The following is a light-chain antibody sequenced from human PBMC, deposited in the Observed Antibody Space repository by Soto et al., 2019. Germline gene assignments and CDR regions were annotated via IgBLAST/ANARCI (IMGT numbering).Light chain of an antibody. CDR1: QSVNSGH. CDR2: AAS. V-gene: IGKV3-20*01. CDR3: HQFGSFPYT. J-gene: IGKJ2*01. Sequence: LVLTQSPGTLSLSPGERATLSCRASQSVNSGHFAWYHQKTGQAPRLLIYAASTRATGVPDRFSGSGSGTDFTLTISRLEHEDFAVYYCHQFGSFPYTFGQGTKLEIK.